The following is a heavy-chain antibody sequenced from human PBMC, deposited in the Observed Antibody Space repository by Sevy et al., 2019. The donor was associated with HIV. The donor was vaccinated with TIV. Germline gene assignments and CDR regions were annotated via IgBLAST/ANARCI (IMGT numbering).Heavy chain of an antibody. D-gene: IGHD1-26*01. CDR2: ISYDGSNK. J-gene: IGHJ4*02. V-gene: IGHV3-30-3*01. CDR3: ASEWGATSGDSP. Sequence: GGSLRLSCAASGFTFSSYAMHWVRQAPGKGLEWVAVISYDGSNKYYADSVKGRFTISRDNSKNTLYLQMNSPRAEDTAVYYCASEWGATSGDSPRGQGTLVTVSS. CDR1: GFTFSSYA.